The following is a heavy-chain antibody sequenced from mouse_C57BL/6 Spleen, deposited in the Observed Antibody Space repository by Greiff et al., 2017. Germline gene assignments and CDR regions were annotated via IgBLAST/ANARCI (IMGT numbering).Heavy chain of an antibody. Sequence: VKLVESGAELVRPGASVKLSCKASGYTFTDYYLNWVKQRPGQGLEWIARIYPGSGNTYYNERFKGKATLTAEKSSSTAYMQLSSLTSEDSAVYLCARFLYDDYDGDYWGQGTTLTVSS. CDR3: ARFLYDDYDGDY. CDR2: IYPGSGNT. CDR1: GYTFTDYY. J-gene: IGHJ2*01. V-gene: IGHV1-76*01. D-gene: IGHD2-4*01.